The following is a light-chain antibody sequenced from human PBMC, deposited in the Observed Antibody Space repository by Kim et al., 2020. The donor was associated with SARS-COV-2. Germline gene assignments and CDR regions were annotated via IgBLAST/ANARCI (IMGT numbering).Light chain of an antibody. V-gene: IGKV3-20*01. J-gene: IGKJ1*01. CDR3: QQYESGSSKT. Sequence: EIVLTQSPGTQSLSPGERATLSCKSSQSLNKNFLAWYQQKPGQAPRLLMSGAYSRATGIPDRFSGSGSGTDFTLTISRLEPEDFGVYYCQQYESGSSKTFGQGTKVDIK. CDR2: GAY. CDR1: QSLNKNF.